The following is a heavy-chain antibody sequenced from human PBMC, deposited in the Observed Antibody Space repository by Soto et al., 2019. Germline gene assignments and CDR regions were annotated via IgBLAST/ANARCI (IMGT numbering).Heavy chain of an antibody. CDR2: ISGSGGST. CDR1: GFTFSSYA. CDR3: AKSGSYSGSHWGY. D-gene: IGHD1-26*01. J-gene: IGHJ4*02. Sequence: GGSLRLSCAASGFTFSSYAMSWVRQAPGKGLEWVSAISGSGGSTYYADSVKGRFTISRDNSKDTLYLQMNSLRAEDTAVYYCAKSGSYSGSHWGYWGQGTLVTVSS. V-gene: IGHV3-23*01.